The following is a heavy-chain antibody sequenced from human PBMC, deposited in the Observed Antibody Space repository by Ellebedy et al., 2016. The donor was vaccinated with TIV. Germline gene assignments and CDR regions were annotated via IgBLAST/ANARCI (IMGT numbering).Heavy chain of an antibody. J-gene: IGHJ3*02. CDR2: ISGSGDTT. V-gene: IGHV3-23*01. Sequence: GESLKISCAASGFTFSSYAMNWVRQAPGKGLEWVSAISGSGDTTYYADSVRGRFTISRDNAKNTLYLQMNSLRAEDTAVYYCAAVQYWEAVFDMWGQGTMVTVSS. D-gene: IGHD2-8*02. CDR3: AAVQYWEAVFDM. CDR1: GFTFSSYA.